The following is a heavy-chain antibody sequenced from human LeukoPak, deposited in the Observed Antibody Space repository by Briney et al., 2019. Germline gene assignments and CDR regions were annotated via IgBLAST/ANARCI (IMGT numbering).Heavy chain of an antibody. CDR2: MTTSDGNT. CDR1: GFTFSSYT. CDR3: AKDGGLWVSAHWGDS. Sequence: GGSLRLSCAASGFTFSSYTMSWVRQAPGKGLEWVSTMTTSDGNTYYADSVKGRFTVSRDNSKNTLFLQMNSLRAEDTAVYYCAKDGGLWVSAHWGDSWGRGTLVTVSS. D-gene: IGHD7-27*01. V-gene: IGHV3-23*01. J-gene: IGHJ4*02.